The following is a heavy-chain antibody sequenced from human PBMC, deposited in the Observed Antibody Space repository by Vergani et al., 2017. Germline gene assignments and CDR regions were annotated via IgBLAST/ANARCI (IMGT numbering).Heavy chain of an antibody. CDR2: IIPVLGKT. CDR1: GYTFRNKD. D-gene: IGHD2-21*02. J-gene: IGHJ6*02. CDR3: ARDPRGYGGDPEDYYYGMDV. V-gene: IGHV1-69*04. Sequence: QIQLVQSGAEVKKPGAALNVSCKASGYTFRNKDISWLRQAPGQGLEWMGSIIPVLGKTKYAQDFQGRLTITADTSTSTAYMELTSLRSQDTAVYYCARDPRGYGGDPEDYYYGMDVWGQGTTVTVSS.